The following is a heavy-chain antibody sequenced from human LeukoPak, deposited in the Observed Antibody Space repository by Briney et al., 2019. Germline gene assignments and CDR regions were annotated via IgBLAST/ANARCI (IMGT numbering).Heavy chain of an antibody. Sequence: PGGSLRLSCAASGFTFSSYAMHWVRQAPGKGLEWVAVISYDGSNKYYADSVKGRFTISRDNSKNTLYLQMNSLRAEGTAVYYCARDNIVVVPAAIRNWFDPWGQGTLVTVSS. CDR3: ARDNIVVVPAAIRNWFDP. CDR1: GFTFSSYA. D-gene: IGHD2-2*01. V-gene: IGHV3-30*01. CDR2: ISYDGSNK. J-gene: IGHJ5*02.